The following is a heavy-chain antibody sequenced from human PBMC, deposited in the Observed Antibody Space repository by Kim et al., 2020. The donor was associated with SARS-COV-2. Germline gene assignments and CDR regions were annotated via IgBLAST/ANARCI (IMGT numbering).Heavy chain of an antibody. CDR2: IYYSGST. D-gene: IGHD3-22*01. CDR3: ARRGGDYDSSGYYPSPFGY. CDR1: GGSISSSSYY. V-gene: IGHV4-39*01. J-gene: IGHJ4*02. Sequence: SETLSLTCTVSGGSISSSSYYWGWIRQPPGKGLEWIGSIYYSGSTYYNPSLKSRVTISVDTSKNQFSLKLSSVTAAGTAVYYCARRGGDYDSSGYYPSPFGYWGQGTLVTVSS.